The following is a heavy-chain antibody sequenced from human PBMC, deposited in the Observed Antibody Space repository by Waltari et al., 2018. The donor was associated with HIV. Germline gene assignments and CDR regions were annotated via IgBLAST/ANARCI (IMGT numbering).Heavy chain of an antibody. CDR2: IYYSGRS. J-gene: IGHJ2*01. CDR1: GGSISNSNYF. D-gene: IGHD1-26*01. CDR3: ARHALRVGASYWYFDL. V-gene: IGHV4-39*01. Sequence: QLQLQESGPGLVKPSETLSLTCTVSGGSISNSNYFWGWIRQPPGKGLEWIGRIYYSGRSYYNPSLKSRVTISVATSKTQFSLKLSSVTATDTAVYYCARHALRVGASYWYFDLWGRGTLVTVSS.